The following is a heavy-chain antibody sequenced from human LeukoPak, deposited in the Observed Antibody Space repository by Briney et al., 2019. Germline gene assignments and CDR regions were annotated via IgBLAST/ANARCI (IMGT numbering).Heavy chain of an antibody. CDR2: MYYSGST. D-gene: IGHD6-13*01. Sequence: SETLSLTCTVSGGSISGYYWSWIRQPPGKGLEWIGYMYYSGSTNYNPSLWSRVTISVDTSKNQFSLKLSSVTAADTAVYYCGGSSGSLSFQHWGQGTLVTVSS. CDR3: GGSSGSLSFQH. CDR1: GGSISGYY. V-gene: IGHV4-59*01. J-gene: IGHJ1*01.